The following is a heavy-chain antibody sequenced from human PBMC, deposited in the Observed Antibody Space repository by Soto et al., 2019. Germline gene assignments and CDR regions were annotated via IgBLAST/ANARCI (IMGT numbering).Heavy chain of an antibody. CDR1: GGSISSSDYY. V-gene: IGHV4-61*08. D-gene: IGHD3-22*01. Sequence: PPETLSLTCTVSGGSISSSDYYWSWIRQPPGTGLEWIGYIYYSGSTNYNPSLKSRVTISVDTSKNQFSLKLSSVTAADTAVYYCARDSGHYDSSGYYYVDYWGQGTLVTVSS. CDR2: IYYSGST. J-gene: IGHJ4*02. CDR3: ARDSGHYDSSGYYYVDY.